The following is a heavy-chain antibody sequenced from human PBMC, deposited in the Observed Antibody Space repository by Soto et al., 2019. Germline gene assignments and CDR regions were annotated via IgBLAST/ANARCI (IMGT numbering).Heavy chain of an antibody. V-gene: IGHV3-9*01. CDR2: MEWNSETV. D-gene: IGHD2-2*01. CDR1: GFSFDEFA. CDR3: AKDLTLFSKVEDTPAFDH. J-gene: IGHJ4*02. Sequence: PLRLSCEASGFSFDEFAMHWVRQTPGKGLEWVAGMEWNSETVAYGDSVKGRFIISRDNDKNSLYLQMNSLGAEDTALYYCAKDLTLFSKVEDTPAFDHWGQGTQVTVSS.